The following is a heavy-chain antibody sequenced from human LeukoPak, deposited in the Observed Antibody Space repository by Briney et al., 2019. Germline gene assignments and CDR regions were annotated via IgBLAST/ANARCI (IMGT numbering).Heavy chain of an antibody. J-gene: IGHJ3*02. D-gene: IGHD3-9*01. V-gene: IGHV3-66*01. Sequence: GGSLRLSCAASGFTVSSNYMSWVRQAPGKGLEWVSVIYSGGGTYYADSVRGRFTVFRDNSKNSLYLQMNSLRAEDTAIYYCARGGNTGYNYNAFDIWGQGTMVTVSS. CDR1: GFTVSSNY. CDR2: IYSGGGT. CDR3: ARGGNTGYNYNAFDI.